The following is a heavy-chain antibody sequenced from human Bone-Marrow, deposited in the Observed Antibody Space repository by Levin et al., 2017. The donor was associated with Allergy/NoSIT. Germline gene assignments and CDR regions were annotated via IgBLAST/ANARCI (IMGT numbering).Heavy chain of an antibody. CDR1: GFTVSSNY. CDR3: ARGEVNKMGFDY. D-gene: IGHD5-24*01. J-gene: IGHJ4*02. Sequence: PGGSLRLSCAASGFTVSSNYMSWVRQAPGKGLEWVSVIYSGGSTYYADPVKGRFTISRDNSKNTLYLQMNSLRAEDTAVYYCARGEVNKMGFDYWGQGTLVTVSS. CDR2: IYSGGST. V-gene: IGHV3-66*02.